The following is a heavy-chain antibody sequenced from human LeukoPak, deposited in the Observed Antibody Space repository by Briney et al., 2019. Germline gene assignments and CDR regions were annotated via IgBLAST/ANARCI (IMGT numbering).Heavy chain of an antibody. CDR1: GYSISSGYY. V-gene: IGHV4-38-2*02. J-gene: IGHJ6*03. Sequence: SETLSLTCTVSGYSISSGYYWGWIRQPPGKGLEWIGSIYHSGSTYYNPSLKSRVTISVDTSKNQFSLKLSSVTAADTAVYYCARDQPYMDVWGTGTTVTVSS. CDR2: IYHSGST. CDR3: ARDQPYMDV.